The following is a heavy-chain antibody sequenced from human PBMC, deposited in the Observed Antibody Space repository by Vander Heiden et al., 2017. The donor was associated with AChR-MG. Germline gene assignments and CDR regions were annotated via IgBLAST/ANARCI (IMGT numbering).Heavy chain of an antibody. D-gene: IGHD1-26*01. CDR2: SYPGDSDT. V-gene: IGHV5-51*03. CDR1: GHRFTSYW. Sequence: EVQLVQSGAEVKKPGESLKISCKGSGHRFTSYWIGWVGQRPGKGLEWMGISYPGDSDTRYSPSFQGQVTISADKSISTAYLQWSSLKASDTAMYYCARRHNSGSEDYYYGMDVWGQGTTVTVSS. J-gene: IGHJ6*02. CDR3: ARRHNSGSEDYYYGMDV.